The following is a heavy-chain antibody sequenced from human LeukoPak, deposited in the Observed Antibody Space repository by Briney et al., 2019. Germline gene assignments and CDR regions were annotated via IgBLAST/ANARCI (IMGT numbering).Heavy chain of an antibody. V-gene: IGHV4-59*11. J-gene: IGHJ6*03. CDR2: IYYSGST. Sequence: PSETLSLTCTVSGGSISSHYWSWIRQPPGKGLEWIGYIYYSGSTNYNPSLKSRVTISVDTSKNQFSLKLSSVTAADTAVYYCAGVRVSLAARRSPYYYMDVWGKGTTVTVSS. CDR1: GGSISSHY. D-gene: IGHD6-6*01. CDR3: AGVRVSLAARRSPYYYMDV.